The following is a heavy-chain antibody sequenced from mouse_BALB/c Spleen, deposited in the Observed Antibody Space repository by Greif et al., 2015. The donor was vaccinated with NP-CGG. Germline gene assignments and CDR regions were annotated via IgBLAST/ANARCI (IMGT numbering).Heavy chain of an antibody. J-gene: IGHJ2*01. V-gene: IGHV2-3*01. CDR1: GFSLTSYG. Sequence: VKVVESGPGLVAPSQSLSITCTVSGFSLTSYGVSWVRQPPGKGLEWLGVIWGDGSTNHHSALISRLSISKDNSKSQVFLKLNIQQTDDTAPYYCAKGYHLDYWGQGTTLTVSS. D-gene: IGHD2-2*01. CDR2: IWGDGST. CDR3: AKGYHLDY.